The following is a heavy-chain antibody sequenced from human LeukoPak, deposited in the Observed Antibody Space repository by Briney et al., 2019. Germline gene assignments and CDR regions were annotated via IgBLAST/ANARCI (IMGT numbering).Heavy chain of an antibody. CDR1: GFTFDDYA. CDR3: ARGSADYVWGSYRY. J-gene: IGHJ4*02. Sequence: GGSLRLSCAASGFTFDDYAMHWVRQATGKGLEWVSGISWNSGSIGYADSVKGRFTISRDNAKNSLYLQMNSLRAEDTALYYCARGSADYVWGSYRYWGQGTLVTVSS. V-gene: IGHV3-9*01. D-gene: IGHD3-16*02. CDR2: ISWNSGSI.